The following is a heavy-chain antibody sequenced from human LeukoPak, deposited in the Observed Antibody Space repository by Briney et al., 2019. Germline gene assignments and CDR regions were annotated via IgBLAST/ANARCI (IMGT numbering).Heavy chain of an antibody. D-gene: IGHD2-15*01. CDR1: GFTFSSYE. CDR3: ARAPRYPNGNYYYYYMDV. CDR2: ISSSGSTI. Sequence: GGSLRLSCAASGFTFSSYEMNWVRQAPGKGLEWVSYISSSGSTIYYADSVKGRFTISRDNAKNSLYLQINSLRAEDTAVYYCARAPRYPNGNYYYYYMDVWGKGTTVTVSS. V-gene: IGHV3-48*03. J-gene: IGHJ6*03.